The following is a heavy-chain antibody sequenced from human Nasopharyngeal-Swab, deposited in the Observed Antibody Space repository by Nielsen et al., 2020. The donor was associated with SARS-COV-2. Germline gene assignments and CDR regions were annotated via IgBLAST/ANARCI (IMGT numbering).Heavy chain of an antibody. J-gene: IGHJ4*02. D-gene: IGHD2-2*01. CDR1: GFTFSSHW. CDR2: ISEDGSIT. V-gene: IGHV3-74*01. Sequence: GESLKISCAASGFTFSSHWMHWVRQAPGKGLVWVSRISEDGSITTYADSVKGRFTISRDNAKNTLFLQMHSLRADVTAIYYCASQLGHPDSWGQGTLVTVSS. CDR3: ASQLGHPDS.